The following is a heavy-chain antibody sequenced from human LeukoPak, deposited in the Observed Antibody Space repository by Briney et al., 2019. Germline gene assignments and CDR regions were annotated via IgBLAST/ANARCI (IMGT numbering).Heavy chain of an antibody. D-gene: IGHD2-2*01. J-gene: IGHJ4*02. CDR2: MNPNSGNT. CDR1: GYTFSNYD. Sequence: GASVRVSCKASGYTFSNYDVTWVRQAPGQGLEYLGWMNPNSGNTGFAQKFRGRVTMTSDASTTSAFMEPMRLTSEDTAVYYCTRAVRNQLLSEYWGQGTRITVSS. V-gene: IGHV1-8*01. CDR3: TRAVRNQLLSEY.